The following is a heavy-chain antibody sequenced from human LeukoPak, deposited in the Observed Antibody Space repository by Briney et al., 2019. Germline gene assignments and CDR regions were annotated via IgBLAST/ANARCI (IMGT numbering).Heavy chain of an antibody. Sequence: ASVKVSCKASGYTFTSYAMHWVRQAPGQRLEWMGWINAGNGNTKYSQEFQGRVTMTRDTSISTAYMELSRLRSDDTAVYYCALGSGSDYYYYYMDVWGKGTTVTVSS. V-gene: IGHV1-3*01. CDR2: INAGNGNT. CDR3: ALGSGSDYYYYYMDV. CDR1: GYTFTSYA. J-gene: IGHJ6*03. D-gene: IGHD3-10*01.